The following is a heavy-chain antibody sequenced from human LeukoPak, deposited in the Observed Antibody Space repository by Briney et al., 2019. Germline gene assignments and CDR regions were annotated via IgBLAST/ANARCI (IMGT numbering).Heavy chain of an antibody. V-gene: IGHV4-4*07. CDR2: IYTSGST. J-gene: IGHJ6*02. CDR1: GGSISSYY. D-gene: IGHD1-26*01. Sequence: SETLSLTCTVSGGSISSYYWSWIRQPAGKGLEWIGRIYTSGSTNYNPSLKSRVTMSVDTSKNQFSLKLSSVTAADTAVYYCARDSSPPGLLYYGMDVWGQGTTVTVSS. CDR3: ARDSSPPGLLYYGMDV.